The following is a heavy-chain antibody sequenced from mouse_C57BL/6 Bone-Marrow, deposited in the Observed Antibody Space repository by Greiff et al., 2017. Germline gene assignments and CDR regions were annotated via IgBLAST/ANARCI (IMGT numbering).Heavy chain of an antibody. CDR1: GYAFSSYW. CDR2: IYPGDGDT. Sequence: QVQLQQSGAELVKPGASVKISCKASGYAFSSYWMNWVKQRPGKGLEWIGQIYPGDGDTNYNGKFKGKATLTADKSSSTAYMQLSSLTSEDSAVYFCARGRQRRFLGFAYWGQGTLVTVSA. V-gene: IGHV1-80*01. D-gene: IGHD3-2*02. J-gene: IGHJ3*01. CDR3: ARGRQRRFLGFAY.